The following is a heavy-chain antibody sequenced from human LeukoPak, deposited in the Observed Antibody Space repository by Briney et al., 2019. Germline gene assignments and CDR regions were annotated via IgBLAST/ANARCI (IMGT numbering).Heavy chain of an antibody. CDR2: IYYSGRT. CDR1: GDSIRSGDYY. D-gene: IGHD3-22*01. V-gene: IGHV4-30-4*01. Sequence: SQTLSLTCTVSGDSIRSGDYYWRWIRQPPGRGLEWIGYIYYSGRTYNNPSLKSRVTISVDTSTNQFSLKLSSVTAADTAVYHCARGYYYDSSGSHAKGYWYFDMWGGGTPVT. J-gene: IGHJ2*01. CDR3: ARGYYYDSSGSHAKGYWYFDM.